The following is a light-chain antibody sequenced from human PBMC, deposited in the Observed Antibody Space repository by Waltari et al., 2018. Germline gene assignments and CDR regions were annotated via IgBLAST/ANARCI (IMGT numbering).Light chain of an antibody. CDR3: HTWGTGGDWV. CDR2: VKSDGSH. J-gene: IGLJ3*02. Sequence: QLVLTQSPSASASLGASVNLTCSLSSGHSNYVIAWHQQQPETGPRYLMKVKSDGSHSKGDGIPVRFSGSSSGAERHLTISSLQAEDEADYYCHTWGTGGDWVFGGGTKLTVL. CDR1: SGHSNYV. V-gene: IGLV4-69*02.